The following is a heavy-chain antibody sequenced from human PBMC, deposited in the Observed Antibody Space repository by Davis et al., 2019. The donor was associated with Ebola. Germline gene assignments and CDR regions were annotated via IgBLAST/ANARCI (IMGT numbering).Heavy chain of an antibody. D-gene: IGHD5-18*01. CDR3: ARGHNYAHDY. J-gene: IGHJ4*02. V-gene: IGHV1-2*06. Sequence: SVTVSCKASGYTFTGYNIHWVRQAPRHGREWMGRIISNSGDTNYAQNFQGRVTMTGDTSISTVYMELSRLIFDDTAVYYCARGHNYAHDYWGQGTLVTVSS. CDR2: IISNSGDT. CDR1: GYTFTGYN.